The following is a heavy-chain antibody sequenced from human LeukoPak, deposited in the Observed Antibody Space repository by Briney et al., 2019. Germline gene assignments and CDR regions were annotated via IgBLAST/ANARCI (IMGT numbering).Heavy chain of an antibody. V-gene: IGHV1-2*02. CDR3: ARDYSGCSGGSCCSFWFDP. D-gene: IGHD2-15*01. Sequence: GASVKVSCKASGYTFTGYYMHWVRQAPGQGLEWMGWINPNSGGTNYAQKFQGRVTMTRDTSISTAYMELSRLRSDDTAVYYCARDYSGCSGGSCCSFWFDPWGQGTLVTVSS. CDR2: INPNSGGT. J-gene: IGHJ5*02. CDR1: GYTFTGYY.